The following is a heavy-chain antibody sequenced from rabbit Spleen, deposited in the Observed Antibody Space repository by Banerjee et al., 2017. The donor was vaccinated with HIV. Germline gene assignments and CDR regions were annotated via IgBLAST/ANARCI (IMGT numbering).Heavy chain of an antibody. V-gene: IGHV1S45*01. J-gene: IGHJ4*01. CDR1: GFDFSSYW. Sequence: QEQLVESGGGLVQPEGSLTLTCKASGFDFSSYWICWVRQAPGKGPEWIACIAATNGKTEYASWVNGRFTISKTSSTTVTLQMTGLTAADTATYFCARGGVADGTYLPLWGPGTLVTVS. D-gene: IGHD5-1*01. CDR2: IAATNGKT. CDR3: ARGGVADGTYLPL.